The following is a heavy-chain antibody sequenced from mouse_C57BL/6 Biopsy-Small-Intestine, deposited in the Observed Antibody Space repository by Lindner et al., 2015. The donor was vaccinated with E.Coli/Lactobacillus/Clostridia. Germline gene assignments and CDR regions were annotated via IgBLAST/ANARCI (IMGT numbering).Heavy chain of an antibody. D-gene: IGHD2-2*01. CDR3: ARYGYDDY. CDR2: IYPGDGDT. Sequence: VQLQESGAELVKPGASVKISCKASGYAFSSYWMNWVKLRPGKGLEWIGQIYPGDGDTNYNGKFKGKATLTADKSSSTAYMQLSSLTSEDSAVYFCARYGYDDYWGQGTTLTVSS. V-gene: IGHV1-80*01. CDR1: GYAFSSYW. J-gene: IGHJ2*01.